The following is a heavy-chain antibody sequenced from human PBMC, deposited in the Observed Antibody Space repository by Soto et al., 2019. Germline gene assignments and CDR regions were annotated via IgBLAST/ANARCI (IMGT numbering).Heavy chain of an antibody. D-gene: IGHD2-2*01. CDR2: IIPIFGTA. V-gene: IGHV1-69*13. J-gene: IGHJ6*02. CDR1: GGTFSSYA. CDR3: ARDNALNCSSTSCHLRGMDV. Sequence: SVKVSCKASGGTFSSYAISWVRQAPGQGLEWMGGIIPIFGTANYAQKFQGRVTITADESTSTAYMELSSLRSEDTAVYYCARDNALNCSSTSCHLRGMDVWGQGTRVTVSS.